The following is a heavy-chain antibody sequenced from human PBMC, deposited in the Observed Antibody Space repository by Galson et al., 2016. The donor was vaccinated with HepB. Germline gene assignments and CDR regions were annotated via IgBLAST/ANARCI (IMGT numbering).Heavy chain of an antibody. D-gene: IGHD1-26*01. Sequence: QSGAEVKKPGESLKISCQGSGYSFATHWIGWVRQMPGKGLEWMGIVYPADSDTKYRPSFQGQVTISADKSIRTAYLQWSSLKASDTAMYYCAAFSGSSTSDYWGQGTLVTVSS. CDR1: GYSFATHW. CDR2: VYPADSDT. CDR3: AAFSGSSTSDY. V-gene: IGHV5-51*01. J-gene: IGHJ4*02.